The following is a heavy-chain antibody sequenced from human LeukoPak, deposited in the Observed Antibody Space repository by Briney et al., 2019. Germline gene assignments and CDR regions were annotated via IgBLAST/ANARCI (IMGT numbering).Heavy chain of an antibody. CDR3: ASYPRSIPTPPFDY. V-gene: IGHV1-2*02. CDR1: GYTFTAQY. D-gene: IGHD2-21*01. CDR2: INPNNGDT. Sequence: ASVKVSCXASGYTFTAQYMHWVRPAPGQGLEWMGWINPNNGDTKYAQSFLGRVTMTRDTSTTTAYMELSSLRSDDTAVYFCASYPRSIPTPPFDYWGQGTLVTVSS. J-gene: IGHJ4*02.